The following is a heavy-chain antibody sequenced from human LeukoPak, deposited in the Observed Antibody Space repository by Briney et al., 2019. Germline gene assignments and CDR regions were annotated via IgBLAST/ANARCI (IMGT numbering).Heavy chain of an antibody. D-gene: IGHD2-2*03. V-gene: IGHV1-18*01. Sequence: GASVKVSCKAPGYTFTSYGISWVRQAPGQGLEWMGWISAYNGNTNYAQKLQGRVTMTTDTSTSTAYMELRSLRSDDAAVYYCARHLDPTDAFDIWGQGTMVTVSS. CDR1: GYTFTSYG. CDR2: ISAYNGNT. CDR3: ARHLDPTDAFDI. J-gene: IGHJ3*02.